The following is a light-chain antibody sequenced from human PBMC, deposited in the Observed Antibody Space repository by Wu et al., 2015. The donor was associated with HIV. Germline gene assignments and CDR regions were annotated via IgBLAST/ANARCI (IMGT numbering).Light chain of an antibody. CDR3: QQVDSYPYS. Sequence: DIQLTQSPSFLSASIGDRVTITCRASQGISSYLAWYQQKPGKVPKLLIYAASTLQSGVPSRFSGSGSGTDFTLIISSLQPEDSASYYCQQVDSYPYSFGQGTKLEIK. V-gene: IGKV1-9*01. J-gene: IGKJ2*03. CDR1: QGISSY. CDR2: AAS.